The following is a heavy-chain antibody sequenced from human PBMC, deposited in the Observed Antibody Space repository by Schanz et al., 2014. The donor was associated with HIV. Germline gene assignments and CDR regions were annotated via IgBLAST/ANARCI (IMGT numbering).Heavy chain of an antibody. D-gene: IGHD1-1*01. CDR3: ARENWDVAIGYS. CDR1: GFIFRNFW. CDR2: IKTDGSEQ. V-gene: IGHV3-7*01. J-gene: IGHJ5*02. Sequence: EVQLVESGGGLVQPWGSLRLSCAASGFIFRNFWMTWVRQVPGKGLEWVAHIKTDGSEQRYVDSVKGRFTISRDNAKNSVYLQMNSLRGEDTAVYYCARENWDVAIGYSWGQGVLVIVSA.